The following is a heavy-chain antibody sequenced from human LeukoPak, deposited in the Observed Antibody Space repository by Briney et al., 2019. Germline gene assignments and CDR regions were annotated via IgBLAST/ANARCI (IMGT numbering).Heavy chain of an antibody. J-gene: IGHJ4*02. CDR2: IYTSGST. V-gene: IGHV4-61*02. D-gene: IGHD4-23*01. Sequence: PSETLSLTCTVSGGSVSSGTYYWNWIRQPAGKGLEWIGRIYTSGSTNYNPSLKSRVTISVDTSKNQFSLKLSSVTAADTAVYYCARAAGGAFDYWGQGTLVTVSS. CDR1: GGSVSSGTYY. CDR3: ARAAGGAFDY.